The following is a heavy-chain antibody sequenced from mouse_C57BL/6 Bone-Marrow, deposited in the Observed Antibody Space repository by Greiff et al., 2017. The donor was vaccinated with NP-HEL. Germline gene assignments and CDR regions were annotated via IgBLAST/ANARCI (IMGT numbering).Heavy chain of an antibody. Sequence: EVQRVESGPGLVKPSQSLSLTCSVTGYSITSGYYWNWIRQFPGNKLEWMGYISYDGSNNYNPSLKNRISITRDTSKKQVFLKLNSVTTEDTATYYCARDGQYLWYFDVWGTGTTVTVSA. J-gene: IGHJ1*03. CDR3: ARDGQYLWYFDV. CDR1: GYSITSGYY. D-gene: IGHD5-1*01. V-gene: IGHV3-6*01. CDR2: ISYDGSN.